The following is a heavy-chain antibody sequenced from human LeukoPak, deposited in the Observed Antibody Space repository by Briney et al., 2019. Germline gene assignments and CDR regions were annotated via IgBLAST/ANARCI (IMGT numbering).Heavy chain of an antibody. V-gene: IGHV4-30-2*01. Sequence: SETLSLTCAVSGGSISSGGYSWSWIRQPPGKGLEWIGYIYHSGSTNYNPSLKSRVTISVDTSKNQFSLKLSSVTAADTAVYYCARAGIAARRNWFDPWGQGTLVTVSS. J-gene: IGHJ5*02. CDR2: IYHSGST. CDR3: ARAGIAARRNWFDP. CDR1: GGSISSGGYS. D-gene: IGHD6-6*01.